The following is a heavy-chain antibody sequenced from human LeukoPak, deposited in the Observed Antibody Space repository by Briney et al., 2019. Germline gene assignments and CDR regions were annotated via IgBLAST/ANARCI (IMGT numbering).Heavy chain of an antibody. CDR3: ARGKNEDHFDS. Sequence: GGSLRLSCAASGFTFTHYWMCWIRQAPGKGLEWVSYISSSGNNIYYGDSVKGRFTISRDNAKNSLYVQMNSLRAEDTAVYYCARGKNEDHFDSWGQGTLVTVSS. J-gene: IGHJ5*01. CDR1: GFTFTHYW. V-gene: IGHV3-11*01. D-gene: IGHD1-1*01. CDR2: ISSSGNNI.